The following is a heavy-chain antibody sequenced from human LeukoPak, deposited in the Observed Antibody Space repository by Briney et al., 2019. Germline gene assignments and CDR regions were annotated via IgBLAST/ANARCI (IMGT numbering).Heavy chain of an antibody. J-gene: IGHJ4*02. Sequence: ASVKVSCKASGYPFIRYDINWVRQATGQGLEWVGWMNRKSVNTGYAQRFQGKVTMTRNTSPSTSKMEVSSLRSEDTAMYFCARGRGYSNGWFEADDYWGQGTLVTVSS. D-gene: IGHD6-19*01. CDR3: ARGRGYSNGWFEADDY. CDR2: MNRKSVNT. CDR1: GYPFIRYD. V-gene: IGHV1-8*01.